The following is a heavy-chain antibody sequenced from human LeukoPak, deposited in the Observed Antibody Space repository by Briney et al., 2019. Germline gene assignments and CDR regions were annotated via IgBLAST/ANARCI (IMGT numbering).Heavy chain of an antibody. CDR3: ARAQYYDSSAYYGY. J-gene: IGHJ4*02. CDR2: INHSGST. Sequence: SGTLSLTCAVSGGSFSGYYWSWIRQPPGKGLEWIGEINHSGSTNYNPSLKSRVTISVDTSKNQFSLKLSSVTAADTAVYYCARAQYYDSSAYYGYWGQGTLVTVSS. V-gene: IGHV4-34*01. D-gene: IGHD3-22*01. CDR1: GGSFSGYY.